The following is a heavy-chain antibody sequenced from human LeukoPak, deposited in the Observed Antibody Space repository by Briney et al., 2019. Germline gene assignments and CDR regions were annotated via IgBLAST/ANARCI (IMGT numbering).Heavy chain of an antibody. Sequence: GGSLRLSCVGSGFTFRSHAMSWVRQAPEKGLEFVSGIYENGGTTYYADSVKGRFSISRDNSKNTLHLQMDSLRGEDTAVYYCAKDFRIGYSAHFDYWGQGALVTVSS. D-gene: IGHD2-21*01. V-gene: IGHV3-23*01. CDR3: AKDFRIGYSAHFDY. CDR1: GFTFRSHA. J-gene: IGHJ4*02. CDR2: IYENGGTT.